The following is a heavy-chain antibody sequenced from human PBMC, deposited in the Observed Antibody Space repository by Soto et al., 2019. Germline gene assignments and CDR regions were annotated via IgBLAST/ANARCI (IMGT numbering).Heavy chain of an antibody. Sequence: SVKGSCKASGGIYRVYAISWGRQAPGQGLEGMGGVFSIYGTGPYPQKYQNRVTISTDESTTTAHTELSSLRSDDTAVYSCARSPKDVVLGPGARKRMDTSLIFDFSAQGTPVTVYS. J-gene: IGHJ4*02. V-gene: IGHV1-69*05. CDR1: GGIYRVYA. CDR3: ARSPKDVVLGPGARKRMDTSLIFDF. CDR2: VFSIYGTG. D-gene: IGHD2-2*01.